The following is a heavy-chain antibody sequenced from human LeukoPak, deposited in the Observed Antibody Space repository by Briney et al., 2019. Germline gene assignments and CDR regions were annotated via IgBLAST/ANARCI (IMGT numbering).Heavy chain of an antibody. CDR1: GFTFSSYA. V-gene: IGHV3-23*01. D-gene: IGHD4-17*01. CDR3: AKSSGTYTVTRLDY. CDR2: ISGSGGST. J-gene: IGHJ4*02. Sequence: GGSLRLSCAASGFTFSSYAMSWVRQAPGKGLEWVSGISGSGGSTYYADSVKGRFTISRDNSKNTLYLQMNSLGAEDTAVYYCAKSSGTYTVTRLDYWGQGTLVTVSS.